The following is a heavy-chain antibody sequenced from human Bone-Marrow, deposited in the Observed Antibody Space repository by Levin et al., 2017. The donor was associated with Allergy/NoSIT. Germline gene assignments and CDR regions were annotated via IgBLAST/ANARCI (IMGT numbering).Heavy chain of an antibody. CDR1: GYTFTSYD. CDR2: MNPNSGNT. Sequence: ASVKVSCKASGYTFTSYDINWVRQATGQGLEWMGWMNPNSGNTGYAQKFQGRVTMTRNTSISTAYMELSSLRSEDTAVYYCAREAFFPYGSGSSYGMDVWGQGTTVTVSS. J-gene: IGHJ6*02. D-gene: IGHD3-10*01. CDR3: AREAFFPYGSGSSYGMDV. V-gene: IGHV1-8*01.